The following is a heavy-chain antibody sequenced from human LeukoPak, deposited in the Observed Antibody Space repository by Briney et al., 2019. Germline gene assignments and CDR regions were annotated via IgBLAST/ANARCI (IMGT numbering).Heavy chain of an antibody. J-gene: IGHJ4*02. D-gene: IGHD6-19*01. CDR1: GFTFSSYV. CDR3: ARAWGWYGVYDY. Sequence: GGSLRLSCAASGFTFSSYVMSWVRQAPGKGLEWVSALSGSGGSTYSADSVKGRFTISRENAKNSLYLQMNSLRAGDTAVYYCARAWGWYGVYDYWGQGTLVTVSS. V-gene: IGHV3-23*01. CDR2: LSGSGGST.